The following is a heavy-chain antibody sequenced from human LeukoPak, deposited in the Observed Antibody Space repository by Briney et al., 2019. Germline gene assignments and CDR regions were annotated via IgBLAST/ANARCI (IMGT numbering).Heavy chain of an antibody. D-gene: IGHD6-13*01. CDR2: ISSSSSYI. J-gene: IGHJ4*02. V-gene: IGHV3-21*01. CDR1: GFTFSSYS. Sequence: GGSLRLSCAASGFTFSSYSMNWVRQAPGKGLEWVSSISSSSSYIYYADSVKGRFTISRDNAKNSLYLQMNSLRAEDTAVYYCARDSIAAAGTFDYWGQGTLVTVSS. CDR3: ARDSIAAAGTFDY.